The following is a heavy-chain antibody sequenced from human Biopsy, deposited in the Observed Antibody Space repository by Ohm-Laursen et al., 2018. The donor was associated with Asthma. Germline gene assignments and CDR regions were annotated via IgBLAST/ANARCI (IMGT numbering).Heavy chain of an antibody. CDR2: INTNSGTP. V-gene: IGHV7-4-1*01. J-gene: IGHJ4*01. D-gene: IGHD1-14*01. CDR1: GYTFNSVA. Sequence: ASVKVSCKASGYTFNSVAVMWVRQAPGQGLEWMGWINTNSGTPTYVQGFSGRFVFSLDPSVTTAYLRIDSLRSEDTGVYYCTRAESTFVADYWGQGTLVTVSS. CDR3: TRAESTFVADY.